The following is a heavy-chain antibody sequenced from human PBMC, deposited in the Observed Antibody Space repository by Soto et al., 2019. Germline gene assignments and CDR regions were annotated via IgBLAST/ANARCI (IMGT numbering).Heavy chain of an antibody. CDR3: ARGYCTNGVCYMGYYYYMDV. CDR1: GYTFTCYG. CDR2: ISAYNGNT. J-gene: IGHJ6*03. V-gene: IGHV1-18*01. D-gene: IGHD2-8*01. Sequence: ASVKISCKASGYTFTCYGISWVRQAPGQGLEWMGWISAYNGNTNYAQKLQGRVTMTTDTSTSTAYMELRSLRSDDTAVYYCARGYCTNGVCYMGYYYYMDVWGKGTTVTVSS.